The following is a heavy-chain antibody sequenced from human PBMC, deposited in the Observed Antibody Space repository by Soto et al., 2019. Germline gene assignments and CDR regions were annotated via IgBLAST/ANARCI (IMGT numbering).Heavy chain of an antibody. Sequence: SETLSLTCTVSGGSISSYYWSWIRQPPGKGLEWIGYIYYSGSTNYNPSLKSRVTISVDASKNQFSLKLSSVTAADTAVYYCAREGSSSMDPFDYWGQGTLVTVSS. J-gene: IGHJ4*02. CDR3: AREGSSSMDPFDY. V-gene: IGHV4-59*01. CDR2: IYYSGST. D-gene: IGHD6-6*01. CDR1: GGSISSYY.